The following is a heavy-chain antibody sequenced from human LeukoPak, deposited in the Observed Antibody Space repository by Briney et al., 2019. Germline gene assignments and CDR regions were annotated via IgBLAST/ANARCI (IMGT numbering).Heavy chain of an antibody. D-gene: IGHD3-10*01. CDR2: MNPNSGNT. J-gene: IGHJ5*02. CDR1: GYTFTGYY. Sequence: ASVKVSCKASGYTFTGYYIHWVRQATGQGLEWMGWMNPNSGNTGYAQKFQGRVTMTRNTSISTACMELSSLRSEDTAVYYCARGKFVMVRGVIAWFDPWGQGTLVTVSS. V-gene: IGHV1-8*02. CDR3: ARGKFVMVRGVIAWFDP.